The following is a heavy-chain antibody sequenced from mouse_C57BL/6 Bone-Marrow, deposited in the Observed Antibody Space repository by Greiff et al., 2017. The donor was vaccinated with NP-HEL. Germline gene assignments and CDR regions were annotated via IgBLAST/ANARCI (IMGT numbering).Heavy chain of an antibody. Sequence: EVQRVESGGGLVKPGGSLKLSCAASGFTFSSYAMSWVRQTPEKRLEWVATISDGGSYTSYPDNVKGRFTISRDNAKNNLYLQMSHLKSEDTAMYYCARDTYSNYAWYFDVWGTGTTVTVSS. CDR3: ARDTYSNYAWYFDV. CDR2: ISDGGSYT. J-gene: IGHJ1*03. D-gene: IGHD2-5*01. V-gene: IGHV5-4*01. CDR1: GFTFSSYA.